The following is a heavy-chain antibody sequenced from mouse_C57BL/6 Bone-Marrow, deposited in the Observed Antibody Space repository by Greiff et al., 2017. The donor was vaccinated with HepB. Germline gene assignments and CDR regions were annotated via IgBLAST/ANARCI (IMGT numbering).Heavy chain of an antibody. D-gene: IGHD2-4*01. CDR3: ARDRGIYYDYDEGD. CDR1: GFTFSSYA. CDR2: ISDGGSYT. Sequence: EVKLVESGGGLVKPGGSLKLSCAASGFTFSSYAMSWVRQTPEKRLEWVATISDGGSYTYYPDNVKGRFTISRDNAKNNLYLQMSHLKSEDTAMYYWARDRGIYYDYDEGDWGQGTLVTVSA. J-gene: IGHJ3*01. V-gene: IGHV5-4*01.